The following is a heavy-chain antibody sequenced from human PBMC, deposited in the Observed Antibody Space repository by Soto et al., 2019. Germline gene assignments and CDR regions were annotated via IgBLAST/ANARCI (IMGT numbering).Heavy chain of an antibody. J-gene: IGHJ4*02. V-gene: IGHV2-5*02. D-gene: IGHD2-15*01. CDR2: IYWDDDQ. CDR3: APMRAAKFDY. Sequence: QITLKESGPTLVKPTQTLTLTCNVSGVSLSTGGVGVGWIRQPPGKALEWLALIYWDDDQRSSPSLKSRLTIPKDTSKNQVVLTMTNMAPEDTATYSFAPMRAAKFDYWGQGTLVTVSS. CDR1: GVSLSTGGVG.